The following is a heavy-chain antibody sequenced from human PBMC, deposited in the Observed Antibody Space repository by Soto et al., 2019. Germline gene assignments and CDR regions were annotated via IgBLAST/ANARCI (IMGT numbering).Heavy chain of an antibody. CDR1: GFALSTSGVG. D-gene: IGHD1-26*01. Sequence: QITLKESGPTLVKPTQTLTLTCTFSGFALSTSGVGVGWIRQPPGKALEWLALIYWDDDKRYSPSLKSRLTITKDASKTHVVLKMTNMDPVDTATYYCAHRTWELLRSWAFDIWGQGTMVTVSS. CDR2: IYWDDDK. V-gene: IGHV2-5*02. J-gene: IGHJ3*02. CDR3: AHRTWELLRSWAFDI.